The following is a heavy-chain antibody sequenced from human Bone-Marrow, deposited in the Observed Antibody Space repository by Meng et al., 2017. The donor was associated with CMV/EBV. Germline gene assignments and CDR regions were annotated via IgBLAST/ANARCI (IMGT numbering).Heavy chain of an antibody. J-gene: IGHJ4*02. Sequence: SVKVSCMASGGTFSNYAISWVRQAPGQGVEWMGGIIPIFGTANHAQKFQGRVTLTTDEPTSTAYMELSSLSFEDTAVYYCARSAPAIGASSGGYRSDYWGQGTLVTVSS. CDR3: ARSAPAIGASSGGYRSDY. V-gene: IGHV1-69*05. D-gene: IGHD6-19*01. CDR2: IIPIFGTA. CDR1: GGTFSNYA.